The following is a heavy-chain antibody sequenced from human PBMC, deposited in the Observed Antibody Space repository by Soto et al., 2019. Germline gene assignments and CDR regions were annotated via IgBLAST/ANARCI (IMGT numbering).Heavy chain of an antibody. D-gene: IGHD5-12*01. V-gene: IGHV1-58*01. CDR3: AATRLSGYSL. CDR1: GFLFSTSA. Sequence: QMQVEQSGPEVKKPRTSLKVSCKTSGFLFSTSAVHWVRQSRGQRLEWIGWVVVGRGATNYAHTFQERVTITTDMSTTTAYLELTSLRSEDTAIYYCAATRLSGYSLWGRGTMVTVS. CDR2: VVVGRGAT. J-gene: IGHJ3*01.